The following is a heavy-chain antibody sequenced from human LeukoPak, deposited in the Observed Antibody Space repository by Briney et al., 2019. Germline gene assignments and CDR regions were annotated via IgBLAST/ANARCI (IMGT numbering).Heavy chain of an antibody. CDR2: IYTSGST. Sequence: SETLSLTCTVSGDSINNSYWSWIRQPAGKGLEWIGHIYTSGSTNYNPSLKSRVTMSVDTSKNQFSLKLSSVTAADTAVYYCARDGYYGSGSPSPYMDVWGKGTTVTISS. CDR1: GDSINNSY. D-gene: IGHD3-10*01. CDR3: ARDGYYGSGSPSPYMDV. V-gene: IGHV4-4*07. J-gene: IGHJ6*03.